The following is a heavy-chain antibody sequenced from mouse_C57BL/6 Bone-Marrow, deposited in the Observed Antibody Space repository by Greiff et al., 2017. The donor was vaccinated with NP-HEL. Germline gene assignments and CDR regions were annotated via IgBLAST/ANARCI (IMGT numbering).Heavy chain of an antibody. J-gene: IGHJ2*01. CDR1: GYTFTDYE. Sequence: VQLQESGAELVRPGASVTLSCKASGYTFTDYEMHWVKQTPVHGLEWIGAIDPETGGTAYNQKFKGKAILTADKSSSTAYMELRSLTSEDSAVYYCTLGQGDFDYWGQGTTLTVSS. CDR3: TLGQGDFDY. V-gene: IGHV1-15*01. D-gene: IGHD3-3*01. CDR2: IDPETGGT.